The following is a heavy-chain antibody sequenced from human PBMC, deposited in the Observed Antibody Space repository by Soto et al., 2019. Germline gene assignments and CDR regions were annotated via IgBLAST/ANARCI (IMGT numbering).Heavy chain of an antibody. Sequence: SETLSLTCAVYGGSFSGYYWSWIRQPPGKGLKWIGEINHSGSTNYNPSLKSRVTISVDTSKNQFSLKLSSVTAADTAVYYCARDLGVWGSYRYTSNWFDPWGQGTLVTVSS. J-gene: IGHJ5*02. CDR3: ARDLGVWGSYRYTSNWFDP. V-gene: IGHV4-34*01. CDR1: GGSFSGYY. CDR2: INHSGST. D-gene: IGHD3-16*02.